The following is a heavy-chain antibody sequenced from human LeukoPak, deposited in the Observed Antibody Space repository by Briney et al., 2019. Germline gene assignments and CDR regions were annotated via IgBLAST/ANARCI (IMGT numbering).Heavy chain of an antibody. J-gene: IGHJ5*02. CDR3: ARDSTRWLLYNWFDP. CDR2: ISAYNGNT. V-gene: IGHV1-18*01. CDR1: GYTFTSYG. Sequence: ASVKVSCKASGYTFTSYGIGWVRQAPGQGLEWMGWISAYNGNTNYAQKLQGRVTMTTDTSTSTAYMELRSLRSDDTAVYYCARDSTRWLLYNWFDPWGQGTLVTVSS. D-gene: IGHD3-3*01.